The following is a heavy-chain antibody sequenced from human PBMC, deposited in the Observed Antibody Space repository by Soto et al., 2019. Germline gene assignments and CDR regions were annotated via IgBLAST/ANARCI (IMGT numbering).Heavy chain of an antibody. CDR1: GGSFSGYY. CDR3: AKLRSDWVNDAFDI. J-gene: IGHJ3*02. Sequence: PSETLSLTCAVYGGSFSGYYWSWIRQPPGKGLEWIGEINHSGSTNYNPSLKSRVTISVDTSKNQFSLKLSSVTAADTAVYYCAKLRSDWVNDAFDIWGRGTLVTVSS. D-gene: IGHD2-21*02. V-gene: IGHV4-34*01. CDR2: INHSGST.